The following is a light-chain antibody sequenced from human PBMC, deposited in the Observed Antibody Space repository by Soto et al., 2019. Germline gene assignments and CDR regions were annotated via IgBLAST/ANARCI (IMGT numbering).Light chain of an antibody. Sequence: EIVMTQSPATLSVPPGEKATLSCRASQSVSTKVAWYQQKPGLAPRLLIFAASTGATGLPARFSGSGSGTEFTLTISSLQSEDFAVYFCQQYNNWPWTFGHGTKVEIK. CDR3: QQYNNWPWT. CDR1: QSVSTK. CDR2: AAS. V-gene: IGKV3-15*01. J-gene: IGKJ1*01.